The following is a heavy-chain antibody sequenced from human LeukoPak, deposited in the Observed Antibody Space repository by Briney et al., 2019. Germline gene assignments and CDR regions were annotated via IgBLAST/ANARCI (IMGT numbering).Heavy chain of an antibody. CDR2: IRYDGSNK. Sequence: GGSLRLSCAASGFTFSSYGMHWVRQAPGKGLEWVAFIRYDGSNKYYADSVKGRFTISRDNSKNTLYLQMNSLRAEDTAVYYCAKDSASGYSSGWYSYDYYYYYMDVWGKGTTVTVSS. V-gene: IGHV3-30*02. J-gene: IGHJ6*03. CDR1: GFTFSSYG. CDR3: AKDSASGYSSGWYSYDYYYYYMDV. D-gene: IGHD6-19*01.